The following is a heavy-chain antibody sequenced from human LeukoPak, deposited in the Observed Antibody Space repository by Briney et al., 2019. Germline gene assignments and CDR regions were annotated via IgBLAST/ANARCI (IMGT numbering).Heavy chain of an antibody. CDR2: ISGSGGST. V-gene: IGHV3-23*01. J-gene: IGHJ1*01. Sequence: PGGSLRLSCAASGFTFSSYAMSWVRQAPGKGLEWVSAISGSGGSTYYADSVKGRFTISRDNSKNTLYLQMNSLRAEDTAVYYCAKIVQQLFSYEYFQRWGQGTLVTVSS. D-gene: IGHD6-13*01. CDR1: GFTFSSYA. CDR3: AKIVQQLFSYEYFQR.